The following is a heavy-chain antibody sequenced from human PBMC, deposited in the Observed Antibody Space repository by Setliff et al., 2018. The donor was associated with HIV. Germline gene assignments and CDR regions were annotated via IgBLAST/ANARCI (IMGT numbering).Heavy chain of an antibody. Sequence: GASVKVSCKASGYTFTNYDINWVRQAPGLGLEWMGWISGYNAKTDFAQKFRDRVSVTTDSSASTVYMEVMRLTSDDTAVYYCAREGVATPDEEGYYFDQWGQGTLVTVSS. CDR3: AREGVATPDEEGYYFDQ. CDR1: GYTFTNYD. V-gene: IGHV1-18*01. J-gene: IGHJ4*02. CDR2: ISGYNAKT. D-gene: IGHD6-13*01.